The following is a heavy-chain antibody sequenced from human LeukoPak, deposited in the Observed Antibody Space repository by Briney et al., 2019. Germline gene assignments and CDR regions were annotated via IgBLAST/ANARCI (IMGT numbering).Heavy chain of an antibody. D-gene: IGHD2-15*01. V-gene: IGHV4-39*07. CDR1: GGSIRSSHYY. CDR2: IYYSGST. J-gene: IGHJ6*03. CDR3: AKDFLGYCSGGSCYDYYYMDV. Sequence: SETLSLTCTVSGGSIRSSHYYWGWIRQSPGKGLEWIGGIYYSGSTYYNPSLKSRVTLSVDTSKNQFSLKLSSVTAADTAVYYCAKDFLGYCSGGSCYDYYYMDVWGKGTTVTVSS.